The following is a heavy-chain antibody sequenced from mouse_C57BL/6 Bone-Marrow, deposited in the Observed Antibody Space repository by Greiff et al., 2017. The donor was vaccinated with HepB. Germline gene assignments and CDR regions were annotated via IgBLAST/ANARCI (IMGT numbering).Heavy chain of an antibody. D-gene: IGHD2-1*01. CDR3: TNGNPYYYAMDY. CDR1: GFNIKDYY. CDR2: IDPENGDT. V-gene: IGHV14-4*01. J-gene: IGHJ4*01. Sequence: EVKLMESGAELVRPGASVKLSCTASGFNIKDYYLHWVKQRPEQGLEWIGWIDPENGDTEYASKFQGKATITADTSSNTAYLQLSSLTSEDTDVYYGTNGNPYYYAMDYWGQGTAVTVSS.